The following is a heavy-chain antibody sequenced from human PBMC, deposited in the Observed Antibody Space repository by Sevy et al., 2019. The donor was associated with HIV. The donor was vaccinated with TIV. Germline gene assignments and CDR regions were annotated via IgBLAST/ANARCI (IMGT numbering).Heavy chain of an antibody. V-gene: IGHV3-21*01. Sequence: GSLRLSCAASGFTFSAYVMNWVRQGPGKGLEWVSSISSSGRYIYYADSVQGRFTISRDNAEDSLYLQMNNLRAEDTAVYYCARDALSGTSAYWGQGTLVTVSS. CDR2: ISSSGRYI. J-gene: IGHJ4*02. CDR1: GFTFSAYV. CDR3: ARDALSGTSAY. D-gene: IGHD1-7*01.